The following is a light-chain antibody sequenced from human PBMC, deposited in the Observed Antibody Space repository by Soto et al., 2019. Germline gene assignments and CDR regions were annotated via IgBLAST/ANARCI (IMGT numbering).Light chain of an antibody. CDR3: SSYTSTSTVK. Sequence: QSTLTQPASVSGSPGQSITISCTGTSSDVGLYNYVSWYQHHPGKPPKLMIYDVSDRLSGVSNRFAGSKSDNTASLTISGLQAEDEGDYYCSSYTSTSTVKFGGGTKRTVL. CDR2: DVS. J-gene: IGLJ2*01. CDR1: SSDVGLYNY. V-gene: IGLV2-14*01.